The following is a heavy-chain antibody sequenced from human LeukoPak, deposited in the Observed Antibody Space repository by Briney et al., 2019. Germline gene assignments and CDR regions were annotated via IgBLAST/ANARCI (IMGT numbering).Heavy chain of an antibody. V-gene: IGHV3-9*01. CDR1: GFTFDDYA. J-gene: IGHJ4*02. CDR2: ISWNSGSI. Sequence: GRSLRLSCAASGFTFDDYAMHWVRQAPGKGLEWVSGISWNSGSIGYADSVKGRFTISRDNAKNSLYLQMNSLRVEDTALYYCAKGGYSSSLGGFDYWGQGTLVTVSS. D-gene: IGHD6-13*01. CDR3: AKGGYSSSLGGFDY.